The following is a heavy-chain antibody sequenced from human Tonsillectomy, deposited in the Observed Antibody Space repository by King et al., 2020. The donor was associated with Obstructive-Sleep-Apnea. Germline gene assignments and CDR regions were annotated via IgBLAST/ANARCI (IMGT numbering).Heavy chain of an antibody. V-gene: IGHV3-21*01. Sequence: VQLVESGGGLVKPGGSLRLSCAASGFTFSSYSMNWVRQAPGKGLEWVSSISSSSSYIYYADSVKGRFTISRDNAKNSLYLQMNSLRAEDTAVYYCAREAGSESSPDAFDIWGQGTMVTVSS. CDR1: GFTFSSYS. CDR2: ISSSSSYI. CDR3: AREAGSESSPDAFDI. J-gene: IGHJ3*02.